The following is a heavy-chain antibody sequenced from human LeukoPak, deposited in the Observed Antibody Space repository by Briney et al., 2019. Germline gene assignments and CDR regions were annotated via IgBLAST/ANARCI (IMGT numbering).Heavy chain of an antibody. V-gene: IGHV3-73*01. CDR1: GFTFGGSA. CDR2: IRDKAKSYAT. J-gene: IGHJ5*02. D-gene: IGHD1-1*01. CDR3: TRPNEGNWFDP. Sequence: GGSLRLSCEASGFTFGGSAIHWVRQASGQGLEWVGRIRDKAKSYATAYAASVKGRFTISRDDSKNTAYLQMNSLKTEDTAVYYCTRPNEGNWFDPWGQGTLVTVSS.